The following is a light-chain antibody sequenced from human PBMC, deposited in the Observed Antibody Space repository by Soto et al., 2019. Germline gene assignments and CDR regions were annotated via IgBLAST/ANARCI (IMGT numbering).Light chain of an antibody. CDR3: QHCDYLPI. CDR1: QGISSY. CDR2: DAS. V-gene: IGKV1-33*01. Sequence: DIQLTQSPSFLSASVGDRVTITCRASQGISSYLAWYQQKPGKAPKLLIYDASILEAGVPPRFSGSGSGTDFTLTISSLQPEDVTTYYCQHCDYLPIFGPGTTVDFK. J-gene: IGKJ3*01.